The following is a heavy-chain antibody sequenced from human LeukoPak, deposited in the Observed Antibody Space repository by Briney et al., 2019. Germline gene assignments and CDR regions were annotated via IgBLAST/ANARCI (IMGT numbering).Heavy chain of an antibody. J-gene: IGHJ4*02. D-gene: IGHD4-17*01. Sequence: SETLSLTCAVYGGSFSGYYWSWIRQPPGKGLEWIGEINHSGSTNYNPSLKSRVTISVDTSKNQFSLKLSSVTAADTAVYYCARHYGYGDYYFDYWGQGTLVTVSS. CDR1: GGSFSGYY. V-gene: IGHV4-34*01. CDR2: INHSGST. CDR3: ARHYGYGDYYFDY.